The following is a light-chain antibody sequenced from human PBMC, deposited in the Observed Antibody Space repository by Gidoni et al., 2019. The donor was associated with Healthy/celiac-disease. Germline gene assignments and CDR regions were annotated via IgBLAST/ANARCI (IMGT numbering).Light chain of an antibody. Sequence: DIQMTQSPSSLSASVGDRVTITCRASQSISSYLNWYPQKPGKAPKLLIYAASSLQSGVTSRFSGSGYGTDCTLTIRSLQPEEFATYYCQQSYSTPRTCGQXTKVEIK. CDR3: QQSYSTPRT. CDR2: AAS. CDR1: QSISSY. J-gene: IGKJ1*01. V-gene: IGKV1-39*01.